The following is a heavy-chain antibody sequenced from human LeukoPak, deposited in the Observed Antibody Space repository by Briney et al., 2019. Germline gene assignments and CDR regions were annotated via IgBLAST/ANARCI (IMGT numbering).Heavy chain of an antibody. Sequence: GGSLRLSCAASGFTFSSYAMHWVRQAPGKGLEWVAVISYDGSNKYYADSVKGRFTISRDNSKNTLYLQMNSLRAEDTAAYYCARGQLGYCSGGSCYSLWYFDYWGQGTLVTVSS. CDR2: ISYDGSNK. CDR1: GFTFSSYA. D-gene: IGHD2-15*01. CDR3: ARGQLGYCSGGSCYSLWYFDY. V-gene: IGHV3-30*04. J-gene: IGHJ4*02.